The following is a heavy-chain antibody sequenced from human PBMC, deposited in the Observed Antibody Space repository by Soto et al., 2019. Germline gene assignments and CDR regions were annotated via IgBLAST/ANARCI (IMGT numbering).Heavy chain of an antibody. CDR1: GYTFTSYD. Sequence: ASVKVSCKASGYTFTSYDINWVRQATGQGLEWMGWMNPNSGNTGYAQKFQGRVTMTRNTSISTAYMELSSLRSEDTDVYYCARVGYYYDSSGYYSDGMDVWGQGTTVTVSS. CDR2: MNPNSGNT. V-gene: IGHV1-8*01. J-gene: IGHJ6*02. CDR3: ARVGYYYDSSGYYSDGMDV. D-gene: IGHD3-22*01.